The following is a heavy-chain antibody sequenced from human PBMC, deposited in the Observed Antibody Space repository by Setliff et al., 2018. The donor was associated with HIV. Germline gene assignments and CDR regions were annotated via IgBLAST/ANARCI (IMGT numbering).Heavy chain of an antibody. Sequence: SVKVSCKTSGGTFYRTAISWVRQAPGQGLEWMGGIIPILVTANYAQKFKDRVTITADESTRTVYMELRSLRSDDTAVYYCARLMHYYDSFWVLWRENYFDSWGRGTLVT. CDR2: IIPILVTA. CDR1: GGTFYRTA. J-gene: IGHJ4*01. CDR3: ARLMHYYDSFWVLWRENYFDS. D-gene: IGHD3-22*01. V-gene: IGHV1-69*13.